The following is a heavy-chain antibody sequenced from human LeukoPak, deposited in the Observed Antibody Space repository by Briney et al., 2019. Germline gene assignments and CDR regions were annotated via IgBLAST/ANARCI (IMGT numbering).Heavy chain of an antibody. V-gene: IGHV1-24*01. CDR2: FDPEDGET. J-gene: IGHJ4*02. D-gene: IGHD3-22*01. CDR3: ATDLLSITMIVGPN. CDR1: GYTLTELS. Sequence: ASVKVSCKVSGYTLTELSMHWVRQAPGKGLEWMGGFDPEDGETIYAQKCQGRVTMTEDTSTDTAYMELSSLRSEDTAVYYCATDLLSITMIVGPNWGQGTLVTVSS.